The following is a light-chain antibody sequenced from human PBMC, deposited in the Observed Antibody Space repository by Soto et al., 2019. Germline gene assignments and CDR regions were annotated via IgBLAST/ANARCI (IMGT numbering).Light chain of an antibody. Sequence: EIVLTQSPGTLSLSPGEGATLSCRASQSVTSNYLAWYQQKPGQAPRLHIYGASTRAAGVPDRFSGSGSGTDFTLTITRLEPEDFAVYYCQQYGRSPLLYTFGQGTKLGVK. CDR1: QSVTSNY. V-gene: IGKV3-20*01. CDR2: GAS. CDR3: QQYGRSPLLYT. J-gene: IGKJ2*01.